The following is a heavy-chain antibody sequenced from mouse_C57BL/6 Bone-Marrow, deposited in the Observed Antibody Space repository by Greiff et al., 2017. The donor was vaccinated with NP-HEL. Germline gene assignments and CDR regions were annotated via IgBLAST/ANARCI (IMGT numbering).Heavy chain of an antibody. CDR3: ARLGLFDD. V-gene: IGHV1-26*01. CDR2: INPNNGGT. CDR1: GYTFTDYY. D-gene: IGHD2-13*01. J-gene: IGHJ2*01. Sequence: VQLQQSGPELVKPGASVKISCKASGYTFTDYYMNWVKQSHGKSLEWIGDINPNNGGTSYNQKFKGKATFTVAKSSSTAYMELRSLTSEDSAVYYCARLGLFDDWGKGTTLTVSS.